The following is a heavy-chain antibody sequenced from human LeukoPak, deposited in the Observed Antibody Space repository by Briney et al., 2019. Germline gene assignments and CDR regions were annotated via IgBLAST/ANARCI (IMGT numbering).Heavy chain of an antibody. CDR1: GFTFSSFA. CDR3: AKDSGVVVTAIPNY. V-gene: IGHV3-23*01. J-gene: IGHJ4*02. CDR2: ISGSGGST. D-gene: IGHD2-21*02. Sequence: PGGSLRLSCAASGFTFSSFALSWVRQAPGKGLEWVSSISGSGGSTYSADSVKGRFTISRDNSKNTLSLQMDSLRSEDTAVYYCAKDSGVVVTAIPNYWGQGALVTVSS.